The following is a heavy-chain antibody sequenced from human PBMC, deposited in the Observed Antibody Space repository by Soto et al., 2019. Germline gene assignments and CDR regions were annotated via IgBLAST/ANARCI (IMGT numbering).Heavy chain of an antibody. D-gene: IGHD2-2*01. J-gene: IGHJ6*02. V-gene: IGHV3-30-3*01. CDR1: GFTFSSYA. CDR3: ARVDRLQDQLPLYYYYGMDV. Sequence: GGSLRLSCAASGFTFSSYAMHWVRQAPGKGLEWVAVISYDGSNKYYADSVKGRFTISRDNSKNTLYLQMNSLRAEDTAVYYCARVDRLQDQLPLYYYYGMDVWGQGTTVTVSS. CDR2: ISYDGSNK.